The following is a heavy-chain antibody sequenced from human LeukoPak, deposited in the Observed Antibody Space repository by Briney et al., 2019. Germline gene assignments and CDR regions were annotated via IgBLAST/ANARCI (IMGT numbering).Heavy chain of an antibody. CDR2: ISSNGGST. D-gene: IGHD5-24*01. J-gene: IGHJ4*02. CDR1: GFTFSSYA. V-gene: IGHV3-64*04. Sequence: GGSLRLSCSASGFTFSSYAMHWVRQAPGKGLEHVSSISSNGGSTYYADSVKGRFTISRDNSKNTLYLQMNSLRAEDTAVYYCARESDGYNYQPFDYWGQGTLVTVSS. CDR3: ARESDGYNYQPFDY.